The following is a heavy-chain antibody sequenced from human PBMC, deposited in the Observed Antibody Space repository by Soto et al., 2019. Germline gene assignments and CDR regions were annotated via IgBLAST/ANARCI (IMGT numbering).Heavy chain of an antibody. CDR2: IYYSGST. Sequence: QLQLQESCPGLVKPSETLSLTCTVSGGSISSSSYYWGWIRQPPGKGLEWIGSIYYSGSTYYNPTLKSRVTIYVDTSKNQFALNLSSVTAADTAVYYCACSTYYDFWSGTAPFDYWGQGTLVTVSS. CDR1: GGSISSSSYY. J-gene: IGHJ4*02. V-gene: IGHV4-39*01. CDR3: ACSTYYDFWSGTAPFDY. D-gene: IGHD3-3*01.